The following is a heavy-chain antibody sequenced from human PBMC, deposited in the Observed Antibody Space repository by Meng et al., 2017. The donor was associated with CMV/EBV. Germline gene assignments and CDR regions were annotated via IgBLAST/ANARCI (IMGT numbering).Heavy chain of an antibody. V-gene: IGHV4-4*07. CDR2: IYTSGST. Sequence: GKLQESGPGLVKPPEHLSLTCTVSGGSISSYYWSWIRQPAGKGLEWIGRIYTSGSTNYNPSLESRVTMSVDTSKNQFSLKLSSVTAADTAVYYCARSMVVAGDWFDPWGQGTLVTVSS. CDR3: ARSMVVAGDWFDP. CDR1: GGSISSYY. J-gene: IGHJ5*02. D-gene: IGHD2-15*01.